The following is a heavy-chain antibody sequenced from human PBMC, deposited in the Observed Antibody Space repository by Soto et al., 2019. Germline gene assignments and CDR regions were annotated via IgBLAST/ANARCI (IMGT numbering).Heavy chain of an antibody. J-gene: IGHJ6*02. Sequence: ASVKVSCKASGYTFTSYYMHWVRQAPRQGLEWMGIINPSGGSTSYAQKFQGRVTMTRDTSTSTVYMELSSLRSEDTAVYYCARERRGAIAARRGYYYYGMDVWGQGTTVTVSS. V-gene: IGHV1-46*01. CDR1: GYTFTSYY. CDR2: INPSGGST. D-gene: IGHD6-6*01. CDR3: ARERRGAIAARRGYYYYGMDV.